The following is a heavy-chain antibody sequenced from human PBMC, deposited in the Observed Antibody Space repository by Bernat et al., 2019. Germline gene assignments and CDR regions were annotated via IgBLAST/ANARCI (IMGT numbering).Heavy chain of an antibody. D-gene: IGHD3-9*01. CDR2: INHSGST. CDR3: ARGLGLGYDILTGCPLLGYFDY. CDR1: GGSFSGYY. V-gene: IGHV4-34*01. J-gene: IGHJ4*02. Sequence: QVQLQQWGAGLLKPSETLSLTCAVYGGSFSGYYWSWIRQPPGKGLEWIGEINHSGSTNYNPFLKSRVTISVDTSKNQFSLKLSSVTAADTAVYYCARGLGLGYDILTGCPLLGYFDYWGQGTLVTVSS.